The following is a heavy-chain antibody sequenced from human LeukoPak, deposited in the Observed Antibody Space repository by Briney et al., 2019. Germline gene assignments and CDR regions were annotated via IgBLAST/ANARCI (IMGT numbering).Heavy chain of an antibody. CDR1: GFTFSSYA. CDR3: ARKTDSSGSGDY. D-gene: IGHD3-22*01. Sequence: GGSLRLSCAAPGFTFSSYAMSWVRQAPGKGLEWVSAISGSGGSTYYADSVKGRFTISRDNSKNTLYLQMNSLRAEDTAVYYCARKTDSSGSGDYWGQGTLVTVSS. J-gene: IGHJ4*02. V-gene: IGHV3-23*01. CDR2: ISGSGGST.